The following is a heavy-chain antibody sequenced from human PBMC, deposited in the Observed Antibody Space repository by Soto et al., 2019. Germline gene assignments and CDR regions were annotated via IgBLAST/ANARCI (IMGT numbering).Heavy chain of an antibody. J-gene: IGHJ3*02. CDR3: ARGFARDYYDSSVEFYAFDI. V-gene: IGHV3-11*06. CDR1: GFTFSDYY. D-gene: IGHD3-22*01. CDR2: ISSSSSYT. Sequence: QVQLVESGGGLVKPGGSLRLSCAASGFTFSDYYMSWIRQAPGKGLEWVSYISSSSSYTNYADSVKGRFTISRDNAKNSRYLQMNSLRAEDTAVYYCARGFARDYYDSSVEFYAFDIWGQGTMVTVSS.